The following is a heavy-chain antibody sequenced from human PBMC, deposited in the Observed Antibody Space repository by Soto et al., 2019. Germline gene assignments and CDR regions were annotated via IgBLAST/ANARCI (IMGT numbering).Heavy chain of an antibody. CDR2: VSASGLNT. J-gene: IGHJ4*02. CDR1: GFTFSTYA. V-gene: IGHV3-23*01. D-gene: IGHD3-10*01. CDR3: AKDRPRRTYGYFFDD. Sequence: EVQLLESGGKLVQPGGSLTLSCAASGFTFSTYAMAWVRQAPGKGLEWVSGVSASGLNTDYEDPVKGRFYISRDKSKNAVSLHMNSVRAEDKALYYCAKDRPRRTYGYFFDDWGQGTPVTVSS.